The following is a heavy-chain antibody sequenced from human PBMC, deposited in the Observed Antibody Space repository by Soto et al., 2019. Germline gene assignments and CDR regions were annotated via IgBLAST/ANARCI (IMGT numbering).Heavy chain of an antibody. Sequence: PGGSLRLSCAASGFTFSSYSMNWVRQAPGKGLEWVSSISSSSSYIYYADSVKGRFTISRDNAKNSLYLQMNSLRAEDTAVYYCAKDLLRYFDWSPLDYWGQGTLVTVSS. D-gene: IGHD3-9*01. CDR2: ISSSSSYI. V-gene: IGHV3-21*01. J-gene: IGHJ4*02. CDR3: AKDLLRYFDWSPLDY. CDR1: GFTFSSYS.